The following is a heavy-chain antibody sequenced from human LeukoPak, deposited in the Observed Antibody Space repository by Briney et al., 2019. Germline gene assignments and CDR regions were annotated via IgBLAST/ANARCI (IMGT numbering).Heavy chain of an antibody. CDR1: GFTLSSYW. CDR3: ARVQGHPPNGLDI. Sequence: GGSLRLSCAASGFTLSSYWMHWVRQAPGKGLVWVSRINSDGSSTSYADSVKGRFTISRDNAKNTLYLQMNSLRAEDTAVYYCARVQGHPPNGLDIWGQGTMVTVS. J-gene: IGHJ3*02. V-gene: IGHV3-74*01. CDR2: INSDGSST. D-gene: IGHD2-8*01.